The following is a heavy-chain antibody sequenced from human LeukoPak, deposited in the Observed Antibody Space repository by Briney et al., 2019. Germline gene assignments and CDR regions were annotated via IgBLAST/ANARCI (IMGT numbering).Heavy chain of an antibody. CDR1: GFSFRSYR. D-gene: IGHD2-8*02. Sequence: GGSLRLSCAASGFSFRSYRINWLRQAPGKGLEWISYISSSSSTIYYAVSVKGRFTISRDNAKNSLYLQMNSLRAEDTAVYYCGRGGTAWWTFDYLGPGTLGTVSS. J-gene: IGHJ4*02. CDR3: GRGGTAWWTFDY. CDR2: ISSSSSTI. V-gene: IGHV3-48*04.